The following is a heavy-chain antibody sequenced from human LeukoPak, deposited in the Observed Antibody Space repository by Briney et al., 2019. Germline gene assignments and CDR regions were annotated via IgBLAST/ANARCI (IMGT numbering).Heavy chain of an antibody. J-gene: IGHJ6*03. CDR2: ISSSDSTI. D-gene: IGHD6-19*01. Sequence: GGSLGLSCAASGFTFSSYEMHWVRQPPGEVLEWVSYISSSDSTIYYADSVKGRFTISRDNSKNTLYLQMNSLRAEDTAVYYCARDKLEGNHRYSSGWFGYYYYMDVWGKGTTVTVSS. CDR3: ARDKLEGNHRYSSGWFGYYYYMDV. CDR1: GFTFSSYE. V-gene: IGHV3-48*03.